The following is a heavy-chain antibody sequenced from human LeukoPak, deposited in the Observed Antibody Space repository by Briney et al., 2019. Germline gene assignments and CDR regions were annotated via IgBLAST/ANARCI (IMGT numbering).Heavy chain of an antibody. D-gene: IGHD2-15*01. CDR3: ARHPIYCSGGSCYDY. Sequence: SETLSLTCTVSGGSIGSSSYYWGWIRQPPGKGLEWIGSIYYSGSTYYNPSLKSRVTISVDTSKNQFSLKLSSVTAADTAVYYCARHPIYCSGGSCYDYWGQGALVTVSS. J-gene: IGHJ4*02. V-gene: IGHV4-39*01. CDR1: GGSIGSSSYY. CDR2: IYYSGST.